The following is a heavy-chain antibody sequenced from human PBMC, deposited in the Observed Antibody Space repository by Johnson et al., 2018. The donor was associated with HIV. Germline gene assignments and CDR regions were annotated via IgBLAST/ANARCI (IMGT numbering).Heavy chain of an antibody. J-gene: IGHJ3*01. CDR3: ARDGAIAGAATEALDL. CDR2: TSFDERGK. V-gene: IGHV3-30*04. D-gene: IGHD1-26*01. CDR1: GFTFNRYG. Sequence: QVQLVESGGGVVQPGRSLRLACVASGFTFNRYGLHWVRQAPGKGLEWVATTSFDERGKHYTDSVKGRFTISRENSKNALYLQLNSLRPEDTAVYYCARDGAIAGAATEALDLWGQGTMVIVSS.